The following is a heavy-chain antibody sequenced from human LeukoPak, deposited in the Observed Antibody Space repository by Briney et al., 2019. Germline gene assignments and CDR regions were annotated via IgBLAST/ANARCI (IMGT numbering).Heavy chain of an antibody. V-gene: IGHV4-59*12. CDR2: IYYSGST. CDR1: GGSISSYY. J-gene: IGHJ4*02. Sequence: KPSETLSLTCTVSGGSISSYYWSWIRQPPGKGLEWIGYIYYSGSTNYNPSLKSRVTISVDTSKNQFSLKLSSVTAADTAVYYCARANLLLPKHESGFDYWGQGTLVTVSS. CDR3: ARANLLLPKHESGFDY. D-gene: IGHD2-15*01.